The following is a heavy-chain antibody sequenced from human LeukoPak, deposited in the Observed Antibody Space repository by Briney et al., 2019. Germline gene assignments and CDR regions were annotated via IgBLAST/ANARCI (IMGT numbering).Heavy chain of an antibody. V-gene: IGHV3-21*01. Sequence: GGSLRLSCAASGYTFSSYSMNWVRQAPGKGLEWVSSISSSSSYIYYADSVKGRYTISRDNAKNSLYLQMNSLRAEDTAVYYCAGDSSGYETPAFDYWGQGTLVTVSS. D-gene: IGHD3-22*01. CDR1: GYTFSSYS. J-gene: IGHJ4*02. CDR3: AGDSSGYETPAFDY. CDR2: ISSSSSYI.